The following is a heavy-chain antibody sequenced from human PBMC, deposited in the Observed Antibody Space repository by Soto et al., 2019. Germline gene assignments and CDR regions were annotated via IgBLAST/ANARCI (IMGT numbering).Heavy chain of an antibody. CDR3: ARAQLTYYDFWSGYLDYYYYGMDV. V-gene: IGHV3-7*03. CDR2: IKQDGSEK. Sequence: GGSLRLSCAASGFTFSSYWMSWVRQAPGKGLEWVANIKQDGSEKYYVDSVKGRFTISRDNAKNSLYLQMNSLRAEDTAVYYCARAQLTYYDFWSGYLDYYYYGMDVWGQGTTVTSP. D-gene: IGHD3-3*01. CDR1: GFTFSSYW. J-gene: IGHJ6*02.